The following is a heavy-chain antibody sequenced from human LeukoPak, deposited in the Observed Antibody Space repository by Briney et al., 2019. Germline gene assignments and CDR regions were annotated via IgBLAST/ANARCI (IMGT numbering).Heavy chain of an antibody. J-gene: IGHJ4*02. CDR2: ISWNSGSI. D-gene: IGHD3-16*02. CDR3: AKDGLRLGELSLEFDY. CDR1: GSTFDDYA. Sequence: PGGSLRLSCAASGSTFDDYAMHWVRQAPGKGLEWVSGISWNSGSIGYADSVKGRFTISRDNAKNSLYLQMNSLRAEDMALYYCAKDGLRLGELSLEFDYWGQGTLVTVSS. V-gene: IGHV3-9*03.